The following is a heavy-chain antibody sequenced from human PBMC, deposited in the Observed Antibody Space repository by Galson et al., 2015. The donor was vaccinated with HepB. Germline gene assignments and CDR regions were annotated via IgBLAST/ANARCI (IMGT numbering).Heavy chain of an antibody. V-gene: IGHV3-21*06. J-gene: IGHJ3*01. CDR2: ISSKSGYI. CDR3: ARGAYCGGDCYEVDTFDV. Sequence: SLRLSCAASGFTFSSYSMNWVRQAPGKGLEWVAAISSKSGYIYHADSLKGRFTISRDNAKNSVYLQMNRLRAEDSALYYCARGAYCGGDCYEVDTFDVWGQGTIVTVSS. CDR1: GFTFSSYS. D-gene: IGHD2-21*02.